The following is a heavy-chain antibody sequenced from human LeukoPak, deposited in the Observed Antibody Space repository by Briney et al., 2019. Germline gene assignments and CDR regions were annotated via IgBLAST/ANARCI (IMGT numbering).Heavy chain of an antibody. CDR1: GGSISSGGYS. J-gene: IGHJ5*02. V-gene: IGHV4-30-2*01. Sequence: SQTLSLTCAVSGGSISSGGYSWSWIRQPPGKGLEWIGYIYHSGSTYYNPSLKSRVTIPVDRSKHQFSLKLSSVTAADTAVYYCARERVVVVAATLSTEHGWFDPWGQGTLVTVSS. D-gene: IGHD2-15*01. CDR3: ARERVVVVAATLSTEHGWFDP. CDR2: IYHSGST.